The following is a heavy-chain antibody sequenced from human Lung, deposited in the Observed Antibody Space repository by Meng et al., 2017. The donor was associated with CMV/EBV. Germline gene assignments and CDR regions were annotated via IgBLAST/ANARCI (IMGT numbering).Heavy chain of an antibody. D-gene: IGHD2-2*02. CDR1: GFTVSSNY. CDR3: ARVGDDIGSCTTTSCHNGYYFDY. V-gene: IGHV3-53*01. CDR2: IYSGGDT. Sequence: GEXXKISCAASGFTVSSNYMSWVRQAPGKGLEWVSIIYSGGDTYYVDSVKGRFTISRDISTNTLSLQLNNLRAEDSAVYYCARVGDDIGSCTTTSCHNGYYFDYWGQGTLVTVSS. J-gene: IGHJ4*02.